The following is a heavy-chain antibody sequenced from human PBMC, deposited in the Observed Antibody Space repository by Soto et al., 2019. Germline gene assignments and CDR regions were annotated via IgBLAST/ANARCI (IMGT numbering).Heavy chain of an antibody. CDR1: GFTFSNAW. CDR3: TTDSDYDFWSGYFPLKYYYYYYGLDV. Sequence: EVQLVESGGGLVKPGGSLRLSCAASGFTFSNAWMNWVRQAPGKGLEWVGRIKSKPDGGTTDYAAPVKGRFTISRDDSKNTLYLQMNSLKTEDTAVYYCTTDSDYDFWSGYFPLKYYYYYYGLDVWGQGTTVTVSS. CDR2: IKSKPDGGTT. V-gene: IGHV3-15*07. D-gene: IGHD3-3*01. J-gene: IGHJ6*02.